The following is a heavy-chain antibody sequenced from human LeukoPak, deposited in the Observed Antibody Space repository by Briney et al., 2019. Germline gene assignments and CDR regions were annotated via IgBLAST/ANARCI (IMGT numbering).Heavy chain of an antibody. J-gene: IGHJ3*02. CDR1: GYTFTTYN. Sequence: ASVKVSCKASGYTFTTYNINWVRQAPGQGLEWMGWISGYNGNTNYAQKLQGRVTMTSDTSTSTAYMELRSLKSDDTAVYYCATAPPGPKGAPRHAFDIWGQGTMVTVSS. CDR3: ATAPPGPKGAPRHAFDI. V-gene: IGHV1-18*01. D-gene: IGHD2-8*02. CDR2: ISGYNGNT.